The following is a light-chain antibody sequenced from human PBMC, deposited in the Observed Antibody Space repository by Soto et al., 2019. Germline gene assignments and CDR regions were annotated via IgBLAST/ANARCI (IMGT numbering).Light chain of an antibody. CDR1: QSVSSN. CDR2: GAS. CDR3: QQRSNSPPWIT. Sequence: IVKTQSPATLSVSPGERPTLSCRAIQSVSSNLAWYQQQPGQAPRLLVYGASTRATGFPARFTGSGSGTEFTLTISSLQSEDFAVYYCQQRSNSPPWITFGQGTRLEI. J-gene: IGKJ5*01. V-gene: IGKV3-15*01.